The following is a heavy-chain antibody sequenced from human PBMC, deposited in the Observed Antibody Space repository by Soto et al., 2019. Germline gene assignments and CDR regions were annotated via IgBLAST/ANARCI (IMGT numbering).Heavy chain of an antibody. Sequence: QLVESGGGLIHPGGSLRLSCAVSGFTVRGNHMSWVRQAPGKGLEWVSAIYTGGTTYYADSVSGRFIVSRDNSKNTLYLQMNSLRVDDTAVYYCARDLVTLGSGMDVWGQGTTVTVSS. CDR2: IYTGGTT. J-gene: IGHJ6*02. CDR3: ARDLVTLGSGMDV. CDR1: GFTVRGNH. V-gene: IGHV3-53*01. D-gene: IGHD2-21*02.